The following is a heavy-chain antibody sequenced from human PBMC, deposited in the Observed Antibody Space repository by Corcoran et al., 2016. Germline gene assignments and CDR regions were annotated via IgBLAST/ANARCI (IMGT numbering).Heavy chain of an antibody. V-gene: IGHV3-74*03. CDR1: GFAFSTYW. Sequence: EVQLVESGGGLVQPGGSLRLSCAASGFAFSTYWMHWVRQVPGKGLMWVSRITGDGSDTTYADSVKGRFTISRDNAGNTLYLQMDSLRAEDTAVYYCARGGGWSSGRFRAFGFWGQGTMVTVSS. J-gene: IGHJ3*01. D-gene: IGHD6-25*01. CDR3: ARGGGWSSGRFRAFGF. CDR2: ITGDGSDT.